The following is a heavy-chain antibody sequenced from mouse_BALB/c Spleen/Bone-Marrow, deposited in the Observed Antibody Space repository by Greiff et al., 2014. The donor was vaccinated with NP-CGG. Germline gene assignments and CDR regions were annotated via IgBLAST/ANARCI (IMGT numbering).Heavy chain of an antibody. CDR2: IRTKANGYTT. CDR3: ARDIYGRDY. Sequence: EVQLMESGGGLVQPGGSLRLSCATSGFTFTDYYMTWVRQPPGKGLEWLGSIRTKANGYTTEYSASVKARFTISRDNSQSIHYIKMNSLRAENNATYNCARDIYGRDYWGQGTSLTVSS. V-gene: IGHV7-3*02. CDR1: GFTFTDYY. D-gene: IGHD1-1*01. J-gene: IGHJ2*02.